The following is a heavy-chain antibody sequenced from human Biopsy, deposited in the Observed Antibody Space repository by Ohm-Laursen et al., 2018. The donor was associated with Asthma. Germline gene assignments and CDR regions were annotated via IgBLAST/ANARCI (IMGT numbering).Heavy chain of an antibody. Sequence: GSLRLSCTAPGFTFSDYYMGWIRQAPGKGLEWISYINGKSNSIEYADSVKGRFTISRDNAKNSLYLQMNSLRAEDTAVYYCARDSYSSGLYDDFESWGQGTLVTVSS. D-gene: IGHD6-19*01. CDR3: ARDSYSSGLYDDFES. CDR2: INGKSNSI. V-gene: IGHV3-11*01. J-gene: IGHJ4*02. CDR1: GFTFSDYY.